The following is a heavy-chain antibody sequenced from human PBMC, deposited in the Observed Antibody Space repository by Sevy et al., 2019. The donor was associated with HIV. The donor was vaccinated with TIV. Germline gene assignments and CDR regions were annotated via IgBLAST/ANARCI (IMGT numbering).Heavy chain of an antibody. Sequence: SETLPLTCTVSGGSITSLYWNWIRQPPGKGLEWIANIYYNGHINYNPSLKSRVTLSLDTSKNQFSLRRSSVTAADTAMYYCAGENAWGRGYSWGQGTLVTVSS. CDR1: GGSITSLY. V-gene: IGHV4-59*08. D-gene: IGHD1-26*01. CDR2: IYYNGHI. CDR3: AGENAWGRGYS. J-gene: IGHJ4*02.